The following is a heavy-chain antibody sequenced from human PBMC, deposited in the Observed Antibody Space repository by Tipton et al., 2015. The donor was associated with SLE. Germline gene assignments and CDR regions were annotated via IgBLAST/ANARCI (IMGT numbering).Heavy chain of an antibody. CDR2: IYNNGNT. V-gene: IGHV4-59*01. Sequence: TLSLTCTVSGQSIINYYWTWIRQPPGKGLEWIGYIYNNGNTNYNPSLKSRVTTSVDTSKNQFSLKLSSVTAADTAVYYCARALTSNWYFDLWGRGTLVTVSS. J-gene: IGHJ2*01. D-gene: IGHD2/OR15-2a*01. CDR1: GQSIINYY. CDR3: ARALTSNWYFDL.